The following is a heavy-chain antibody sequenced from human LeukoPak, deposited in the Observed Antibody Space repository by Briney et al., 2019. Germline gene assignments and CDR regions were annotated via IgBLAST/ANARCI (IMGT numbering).Heavy chain of an antibody. Sequence: SETLSLTCTVSGDSISTSSYYWGWIRQPPGKGLEWIGLIYFSGSTYYNPSLGSRVTISVDTSKTQFSLNLSSVTAADTAVYYYTRVPNTSSGLYYFDYWGQGTLVTVSS. CDR1: GDSISTSSYY. V-gene: IGHV4-39*07. J-gene: IGHJ4*02. D-gene: IGHD3-10*01. CDR2: IYFSGST. CDR3: TRVPNTSSGLYYFDY.